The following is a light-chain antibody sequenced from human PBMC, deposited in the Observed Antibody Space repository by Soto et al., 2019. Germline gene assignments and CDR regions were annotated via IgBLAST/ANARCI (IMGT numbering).Light chain of an antibody. CDR1: QSVSSY. CDR2: DAS. Sequence: EIVLPQSPATLSLSPGERATLSCRASQSVSSYLAWYQQKPGQAPRLLIYDASNRATGIPARFSGSGSGTDFTLTISSLEPEDLAVDYCQQRSNWPPYTFGQGTKLEIK. J-gene: IGKJ2*01. V-gene: IGKV3-11*01. CDR3: QQRSNWPPYT.